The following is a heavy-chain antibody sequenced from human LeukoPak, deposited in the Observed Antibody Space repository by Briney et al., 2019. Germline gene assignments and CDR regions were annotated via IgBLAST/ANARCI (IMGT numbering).Heavy chain of an antibody. V-gene: IGHV1-69*04. CDR1: GGTFSIYA. Sequence: SVKVSCKASGGTFSIYAISWVRQAPGQGLEWMGRIIPILGIANYAQKFQGRVTITADKSTSTAYMELSRLRSEDTAVYYCARDPHYSYDFWTGNWFDPWGQGTLVTVSS. J-gene: IGHJ5*02. CDR3: ARDPHYSYDFWTGNWFDP. D-gene: IGHD3-3*01. CDR2: IIPILGIA.